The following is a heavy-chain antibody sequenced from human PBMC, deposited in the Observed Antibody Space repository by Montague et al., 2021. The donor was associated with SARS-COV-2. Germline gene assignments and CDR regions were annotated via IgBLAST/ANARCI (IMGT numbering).Heavy chain of an antibody. CDR2: ISYSGRT. V-gene: IGHV4-59*05. CDR1: GGSISSYY. CDR3: ASSYYYGSGTYVYNYYMDV. D-gene: IGHD3-10*01. Sequence: SETLSLTCTVSGGSISSYYWSWIRQPPGRGLEWVGSISYSGRTYFSPSLKSRLTISVDSSENQFSLRLSSVTAADTAVYYCASSYYYGSGTYVYNYYMDVWGKGTTVTVSS. J-gene: IGHJ6*03.